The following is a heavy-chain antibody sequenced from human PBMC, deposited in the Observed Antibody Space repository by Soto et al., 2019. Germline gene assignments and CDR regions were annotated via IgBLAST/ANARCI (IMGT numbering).Heavy chain of an antibody. V-gene: IGHV4-59*08. D-gene: IGHD1-26*01. CDR1: GGSISSYY. Sequence: QVQLQESGPGLVKPWETLSLTCTVSGGSISSYYWSWIRQPPGKGLEWIGYMYYSGSSNYNPSLKSRVTISVDTSKNQFSLKLSSVTAADTAVYYCATTSGSYYGGLDYWGQGTLVTVSS. CDR2: MYYSGSS. CDR3: ATTSGSYYGGLDY. J-gene: IGHJ4*02.